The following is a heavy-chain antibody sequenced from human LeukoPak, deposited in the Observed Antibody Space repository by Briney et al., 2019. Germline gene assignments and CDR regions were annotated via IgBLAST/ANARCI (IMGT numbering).Heavy chain of an antibody. CDR3: ARERRYYYDSSGYYSLDY. J-gene: IGHJ4*02. CDR2: IIPILGIA. CDR1: GGTFSSYA. D-gene: IGHD3-22*01. Sequence: SVKVSCKASGGTFSSYAISWVRQAPGQGLEWMGRIIPILGIANYAQKFQGRVTITADKSTSTAYTELSSLRSEDTAVYYCARERRYYYDSSGYYSLDYWGQGTLVTVSS. V-gene: IGHV1-69*04.